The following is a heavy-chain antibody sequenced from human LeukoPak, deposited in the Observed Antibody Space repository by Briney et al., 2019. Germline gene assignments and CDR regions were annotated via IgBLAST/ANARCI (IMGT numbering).Heavy chain of an antibody. Sequence: PGGSLRLSCAASGFTFSSYAMSWVRQAPGKGLEWVSAISGSGGSTYYADSVKGRFTISRDNSKNTLYLQMNSLRAEDTAVYYCAKDRGAYCGGDCYPHDAFDIWGQGTMVTVSS. V-gene: IGHV3-23*01. D-gene: IGHD2-21*01. CDR3: AKDRGAYCGGDCYPHDAFDI. CDR1: GFTFSSYA. CDR2: ISGSGGST. J-gene: IGHJ3*02.